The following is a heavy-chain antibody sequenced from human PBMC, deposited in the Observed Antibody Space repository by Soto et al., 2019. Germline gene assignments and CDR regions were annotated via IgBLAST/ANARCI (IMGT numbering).Heavy chain of an antibody. V-gene: IGHV4-59*01. Sequence: SETLSLTCTVSGGTISHYYWSWIRQPPGGGLQWIGYIYNSGRTDYNPSLKNRVTISVDMSKNQFSLDLSSVTAADTAVYYCARGTWLNPTPYCFDYWGQGALVTVSS. J-gene: IGHJ4*02. CDR1: GGTISHYY. D-gene: IGHD1-1*01. CDR2: IYNSGRT. CDR3: ARGTWLNPTPYCFDY.